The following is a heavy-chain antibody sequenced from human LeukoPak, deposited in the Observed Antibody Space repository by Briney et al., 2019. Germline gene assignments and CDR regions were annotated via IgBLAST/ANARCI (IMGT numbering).Heavy chain of an antibody. V-gene: IGHV3-7*01. Sequence: GGSLRLSCAASGFSFSTYWMSWVRQAPGKGLEWVANIKQDGSEKYYVDSVKGRFTISRDNAKNSLYLQMNSLRAEDTAVYYYARDAGGGYYYDSSGYSDYWGQGTLVTVSS. CDR3: ARDAGGGYYYDSSGYSDY. CDR1: GFSFSTYW. D-gene: IGHD3-22*01. CDR2: IKQDGSEK. J-gene: IGHJ4*02.